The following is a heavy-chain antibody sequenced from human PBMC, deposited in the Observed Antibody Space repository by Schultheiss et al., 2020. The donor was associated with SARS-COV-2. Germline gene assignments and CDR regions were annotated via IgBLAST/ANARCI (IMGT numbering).Heavy chain of an antibody. J-gene: IGHJ6*02. CDR3: ARDRRDIVVVVASTYYYYGMDV. D-gene: IGHD2-15*01. Sequence: GGSLRLSCSASGFTFGDYAMHWVRQAPGKGLEWVAVISYDGSNKYYADSVKGRFTISRDNSKNTLYLQMNSLRAEDTAVYYCARDRRDIVVVVASTYYYYGMDVWGQGTTVTVSS. V-gene: IGHV3-30*04. CDR1: GFTFGDYA. CDR2: ISYDGSNK.